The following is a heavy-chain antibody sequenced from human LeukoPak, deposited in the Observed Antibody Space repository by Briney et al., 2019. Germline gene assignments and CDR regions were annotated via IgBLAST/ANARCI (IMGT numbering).Heavy chain of an antibody. CDR2: IYQSGST. Sequence: PSETLSLTCAVSGYSISSGYYWGCLRQPPGKGLGWIGNIYQSGSTFHNPSLKSRTTISLDTSKNQFSLKLRSVTAADTAVYYCAREVGYCSRPSCLDWFDPWGQGTLVTVSS. V-gene: IGHV4-38-2*01. D-gene: IGHD2-2*01. CDR3: AREVGYCSRPSCLDWFDP. CDR1: GYSISSGYY. J-gene: IGHJ5*02.